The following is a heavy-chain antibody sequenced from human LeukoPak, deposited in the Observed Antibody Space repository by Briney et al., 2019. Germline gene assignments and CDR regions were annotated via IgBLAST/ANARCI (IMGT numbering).Heavy chain of an antibody. CDR1: GFTFSSYW. CDR2: INSDGSST. Sequence: PGGSLRLSCAASGFTFSSYWMHWVRQAPGKGLVWVSRINSDGSSTSYADPVKGRFTISRDNAKNTLYLQMNGLRAEDTAVYYCASYDSSGYYYVDAFDILGQGTMVTVSS. J-gene: IGHJ3*02. CDR3: ASYDSSGYYYVDAFDI. V-gene: IGHV3-74*01. D-gene: IGHD3-22*01.